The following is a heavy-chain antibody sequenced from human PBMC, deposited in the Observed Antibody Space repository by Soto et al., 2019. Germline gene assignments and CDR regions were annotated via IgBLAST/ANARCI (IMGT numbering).Heavy chain of an antibody. Sequence: GGSLRLSCAASGFTFSSYAMHWVRQAPGKGLEWVAVIWYDGSNKYYADSVKGRFTISRDNSKNALYLQMNSLRAEDTAVYYCARLYCGGECYESLTGMDVWGQGTTVTVS. CDR3: ARLYCGGECYESLTGMDV. D-gene: IGHD2-21*01. J-gene: IGHJ6*02. CDR1: GFTFSSYA. V-gene: IGHV3-33*01. CDR2: IWYDGSNK.